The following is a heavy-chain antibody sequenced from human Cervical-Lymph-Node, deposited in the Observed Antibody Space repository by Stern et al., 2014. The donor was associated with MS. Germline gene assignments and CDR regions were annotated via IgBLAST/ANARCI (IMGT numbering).Heavy chain of an antibody. CDR2: TLPIFGTA. CDR1: GGTFSSYA. CDR3: ARGELKEGLVRGMDV. Sequence: QVKLVQSGAEVKKPGSSVKVSCKASGGTFSSYAISWVRPAPGQGLEWIGWTLPIFGTANYAQKFQGRVTITADESTSTAYMELSSLRSEDTAVYYCARGELKEGLVRGMDVWGQGTTVTVSS. D-gene: IGHD1-26*01. J-gene: IGHJ6*02. V-gene: IGHV1-69*01.